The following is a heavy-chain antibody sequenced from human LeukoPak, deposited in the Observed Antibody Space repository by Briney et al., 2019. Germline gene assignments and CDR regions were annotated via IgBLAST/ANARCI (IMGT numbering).Heavy chain of an antibody. CDR3: ARVIDYYDSSGHIFVRGFDY. Sequence: SQTLSLACAISGDSVSSNSAAWNWIRQCPSRGLEWLGRTYYRSKWYNDYAVSVKSRITINPDTSKNQFSLKLSSVTAADTAVYYCARVIDYYDSSGHIFVRGFDYWGQGTLVTVSS. J-gene: IGHJ4*02. V-gene: IGHV6-1*01. CDR1: GDSVSSNSAA. CDR2: TYYRSKWYN. D-gene: IGHD3-22*01.